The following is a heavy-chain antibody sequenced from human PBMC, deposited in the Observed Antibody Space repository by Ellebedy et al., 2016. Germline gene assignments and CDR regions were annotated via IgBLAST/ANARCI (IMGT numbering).Heavy chain of an antibody. V-gene: IGHV1-8*01. Sequence: ASVKVSXXASGYTFTSYDINWVRQATGQGLEWMGWMNPNSGNTGYAQKFQGRVTMTRNTSISTAYMELSSLRSEDTAVYYCARGRVVRGSTPLFDYWGQGTLVTVSS. J-gene: IGHJ4*02. CDR2: MNPNSGNT. D-gene: IGHD3-10*01. CDR1: GYTFTSYD. CDR3: ARGRVVRGSTPLFDY.